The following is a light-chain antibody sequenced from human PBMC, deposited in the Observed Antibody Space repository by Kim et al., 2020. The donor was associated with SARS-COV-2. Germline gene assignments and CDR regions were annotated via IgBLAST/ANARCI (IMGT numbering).Light chain of an antibody. CDR1: NSNY. J-gene: IGLJ3*02. Sequence: ELTQPPSASGTPGQRVTISCSGINSNYVYWYQRLPGTAPKLLIYRNNHRPSGVPDRFSGSKSDTSASLAISGLRSDDEADYFCSAWDDSLSGRVFGVG. CDR2: RNN. V-gene: IGLV1-47*01. CDR3: SAWDDSLSGRV.